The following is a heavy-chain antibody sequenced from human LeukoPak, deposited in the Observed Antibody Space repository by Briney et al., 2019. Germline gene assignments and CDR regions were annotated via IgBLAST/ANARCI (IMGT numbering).Heavy chain of an antibody. CDR3: SRNGLVDFDY. Sequence: GGSLRLSCTTSGFAFDDFAMSWARQPAGKGLEWVGFIRRRAYGGAAEYAASVKGRFIISRDDSKGIAYLQMNSLKTEDTAVYYCSRNGLVDFDYWGQGSRVIVSP. J-gene: IGHJ4*02. CDR1: GFAFDDFA. CDR2: IRRRAYGGAA. V-gene: IGHV3-49*04.